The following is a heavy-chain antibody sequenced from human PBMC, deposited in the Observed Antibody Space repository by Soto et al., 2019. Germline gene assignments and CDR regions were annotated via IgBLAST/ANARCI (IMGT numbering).Heavy chain of an antibody. CDR2: IYHSGST. CDR3: ARNMLAFGFFLDY. J-gene: IGHJ4*02. Sequence: QVQLQESGPGLVKPSGTLSLTCAVSGGSISSSNWWSWVRQPPGKGLEWIGEIYHSGSTNYNPSLXXRXXISVDKSKNQFSLQLSSVTAADTAVYYCARNMLAFGFFLDYWGQGTLVTVSS. V-gene: IGHV4-4*02. D-gene: IGHD3-16*01. CDR1: GGSISSSNW.